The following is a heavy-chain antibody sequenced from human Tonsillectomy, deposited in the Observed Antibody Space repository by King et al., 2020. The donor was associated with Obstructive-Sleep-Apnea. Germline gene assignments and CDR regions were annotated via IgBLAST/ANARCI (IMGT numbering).Heavy chain of an antibody. D-gene: IGHD1-1*01. Sequence: VQLQESGPGLVKPSETLSLTCTVSGGSISNYYWSWIRQSPAQGLEWIGYIYYSGSTNYNPSLKRRVTISVDTSKNQFSLMLSPVTAAGPAVYYCAGDLNGGMDVWGQGTTVTVSS. CDR2: IYYSGST. V-gene: IGHV4-59*01. CDR1: GGSISNYY. J-gene: IGHJ6*02. CDR3: AGDLNGGMDV.